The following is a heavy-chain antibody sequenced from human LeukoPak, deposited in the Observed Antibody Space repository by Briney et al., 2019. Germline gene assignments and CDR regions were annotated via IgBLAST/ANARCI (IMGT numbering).Heavy chain of an antibody. CDR1: GGSNISRSYY. CDR3: ARDLVRYFAPSNWFDP. D-gene: IGHD3-9*01. J-gene: IGHJ5*02. Sequence: SETLPLTCTVSGGSNISRSYYWGWMRRPPGEGLVWVGSIYYSGSTYYNPSLKSRVTISVDTSKNQYSLKLRSVTAADTAVYYCARDLVRYFAPSNWFDPWGQGTLVTVSS. V-gene: IGHV4-39*07. CDR2: IYYSGST.